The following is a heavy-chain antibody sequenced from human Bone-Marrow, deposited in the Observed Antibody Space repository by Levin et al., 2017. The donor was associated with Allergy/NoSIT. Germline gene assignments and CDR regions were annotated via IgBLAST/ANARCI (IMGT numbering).Heavy chain of an antibody. Sequence: GASVKVSCKTSGYVFSNFALNWVRQAPGQGLEWMGWINTNSGKPTYAQGFMGRFVFSLDTSVHTAYLQITRLKPDDTAVYYCARDVAGREFDFWGQGTLVTVSS. CDR2: INTNSGKP. CDR1: GYVFSNFA. V-gene: IGHV7-4-1*02. D-gene: IGHD6-13*01. CDR3: ARDVAGREFDF. J-gene: IGHJ4*02.